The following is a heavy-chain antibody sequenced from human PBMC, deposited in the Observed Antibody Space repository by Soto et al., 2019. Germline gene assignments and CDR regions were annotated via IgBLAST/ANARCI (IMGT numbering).Heavy chain of an antibody. CDR2: IYYSGST. CDR1: GGSISSYY. J-gene: IGHJ3*02. Sequence: SETLSLTCTVSGGSISSYYWSWIRQPPGKGLEWIGYIYYSGSTNYNPSLKSRVTISVDTSKNQFSLKLSSVTAADTAVYYCARDPGDAFDIWGQGTMVTVSS. V-gene: IGHV4-59*01. CDR3: ARDPGDAFDI.